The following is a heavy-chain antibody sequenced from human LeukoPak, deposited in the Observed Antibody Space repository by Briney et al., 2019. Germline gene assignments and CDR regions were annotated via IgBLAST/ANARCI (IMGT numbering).Heavy chain of an antibody. Sequence: SVKVSRKASGGTFSSYAISWVRQAPGQGLEWMGGIIPIFGTANYAQKFQGRVTITTDESTSTAYMELSSLRSEDTAVYYCASTYDSSGYLGYYFDYWGQGTLVTVSS. V-gene: IGHV1-69*05. CDR2: IIPIFGTA. CDR1: GGTFSSYA. CDR3: ASTYDSSGYLGYYFDY. J-gene: IGHJ4*02. D-gene: IGHD3-22*01.